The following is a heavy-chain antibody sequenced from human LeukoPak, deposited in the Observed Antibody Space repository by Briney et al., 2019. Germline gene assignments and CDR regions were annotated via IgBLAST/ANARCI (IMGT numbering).Heavy chain of an antibody. CDR3: ARDSGDGDYTPDMDV. CDR1: GFTVSNNY. CDR2: LYRDGST. D-gene: IGHD2-21*02. Sequence: SGGSLRLSCAASGFTVSNNYMNWVRQAPGKGLEWVSVLYRDGSTYYSDSVKGRFTISRDNSKNTLYLQMNSLRAEDTAVYYCARDSGDGDYTPDMDVWGKGTTVTVSS. V-gene: IGHV3-53*01. J-gene: IGHJ6*03.